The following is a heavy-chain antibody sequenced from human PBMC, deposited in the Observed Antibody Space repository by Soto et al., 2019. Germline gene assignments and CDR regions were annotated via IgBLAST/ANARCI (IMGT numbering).Heavy chain of an antibody. V-gene: IGHV3-21*01. CDR1: GFTFSRYS. Sequence: EVQLVESGGGLVKPGGSLRLSCAASGFTFSRYSMNWVRQAPGKGLEWVSSISSSSSYIYYADSVKGRFTISRDNAKNSLYLQMNSLRAEDTAVYYCASAEYYYDSSGWYYWGQGTLVTVSS. CDR2: ISSSSSYI. CDR3: ASAEYYYDSSGWYY. D-gene: IGHD3-22*01. J-gene: IGHJ4*02.